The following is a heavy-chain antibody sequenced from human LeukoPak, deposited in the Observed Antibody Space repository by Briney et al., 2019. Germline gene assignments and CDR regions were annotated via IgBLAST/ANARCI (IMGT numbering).Heavy chain of an antibody. CDR3: ALTSSGWYEIPTPNYFDY. CDR1: GFPFTLYN. J-gene: IGHJ4*02. Sequence: AGGSLRLSCEVSGFPFTLYNMNWVRQAPGKGLEWLSYISSSTNTIYYADSVKGRFTISRDNSKNTLYLQMNSLRAEDTAVYYCALTSSGWYEIPTPNYFDYWGQGTLVTVSS. V-gene: IGHV3-48*01. D-gene: IGHD6-19*01. CDR2: ISSSTNTI.